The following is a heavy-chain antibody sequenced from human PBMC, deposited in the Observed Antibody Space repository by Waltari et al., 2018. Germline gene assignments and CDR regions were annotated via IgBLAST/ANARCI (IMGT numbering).Heavy chain of an antibody. Sequence: EVQLVESGGGLVQPGGSLRLFCAASGFTFRNYEMNWVRQAPGKGVGWVAYISSGASIIYYADSVKGRFTISRDNAKNSVYLQMSSLRAEDTAIYYCARGEGGANEYWGQGTLVTVSA. V-gene: IGHV3-48*03. CDR2: ISSGASII. CDR3: ARGEGGANEY. J-gene: IGHJ4*02. D-gene: IGHD1-26*01. CDR1: GFTFRNYE.